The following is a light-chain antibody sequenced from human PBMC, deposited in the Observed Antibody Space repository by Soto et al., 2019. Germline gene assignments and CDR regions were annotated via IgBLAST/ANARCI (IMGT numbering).Light chain of an antibody. V-gene: IGKV1-5*01. Sequence: DIQMTQSPSTLSGSVGDRVTITCRASQTISSWLAWYQQKPGKAPKLLIYGASTLQSGVASRFSGSGSGTDFTLTISSLQSEDSAGYYCLQDYSYPFTFGQGTKLDIK. CDR3: LQDYSYPFT. J-gene: IGKJ2*01. CDR1: QTISSW. CDR2: GAS.